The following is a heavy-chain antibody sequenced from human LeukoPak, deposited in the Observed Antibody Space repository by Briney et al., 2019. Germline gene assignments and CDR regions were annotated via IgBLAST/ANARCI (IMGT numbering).Heavy chain of an antibody. CDR3: ARDGCGGDCYSADY. Sequence: GGSLRLSCAAAGFIFSSYGMHGVRQAPGKGGEGVAVIWYDGSKKHHADSVKGRFTISRDNSKNTLYLQMNSVRAEDRAVYYCARDGCGGDCYSADYWGQGTLVTVSS. CDR1: GFIFSSYG. D-gene: IGHD2-21*02. V-gene: IGHV3-33*01. CDR2: IWYDGSKK. J-gene: IGHJ4*02.